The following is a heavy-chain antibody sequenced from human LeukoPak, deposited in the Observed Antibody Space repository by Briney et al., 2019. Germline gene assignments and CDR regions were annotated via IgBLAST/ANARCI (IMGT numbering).Heavy chain of an antibody. Sequence: ASVKVSCKASGYTFTDYFMHWVRQAPGQGLEWLGRINPDSGGTNSAQKLQGRLTMTRDTSLSTAYMDLSSLTSDDTAVYYCARERLQQGEDYWGQGTLVTVSS. V-gene: IGHV1-2*06. D-gene: IGHD3-16*01. CDR2: INPDSGGT. CDR3: ARERLQQGEDY. J-gene: IGHJ4*02. CDR1: GYTFTDYF.